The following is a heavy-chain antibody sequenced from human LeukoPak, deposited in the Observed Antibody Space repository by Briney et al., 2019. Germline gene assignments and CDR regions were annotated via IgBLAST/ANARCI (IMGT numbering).Heavy chain of an antibody. V-gene: IGHV1-2*02. J-gene: IGHJ6*02. D-gene: IGHD2-2*01. CDR1: GYTFTSYD. CDR3: ARSLGYCSSTSCYYYYGMDV. Sequence: ASVKVSCKASGYTFTSYDINWVRQATGQGLEWMGWINPNSGGTNYAQKFQGRVTMTRDTSISTAYMELSRLRSDDTAVYYCARSLGYCSSTSCYYYYGMDVWGQGTTVTVSS. CDR2: INPNSGGT.